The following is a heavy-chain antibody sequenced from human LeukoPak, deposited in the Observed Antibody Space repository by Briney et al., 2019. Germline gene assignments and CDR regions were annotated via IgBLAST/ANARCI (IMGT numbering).Heavy chain of an antibody. V-gene: IGHV4-34*01. D-gene: IGHD4-17*01. CDR1: GGSFSGYY. CDR3: ARVGDYGDYVPDY. CDR2: INHSGST. Sequence: SETLSLTCAVYGGSFSGYYWSWIRQPPGKGLEWIGEINHSGSTNYNPSLKSRVTISVDTSKNQFSLKLSSVTAADTAVYYCARVGDYGDYVPDYWGQGTLVTVSS. J-gene: IGHJ4*02.